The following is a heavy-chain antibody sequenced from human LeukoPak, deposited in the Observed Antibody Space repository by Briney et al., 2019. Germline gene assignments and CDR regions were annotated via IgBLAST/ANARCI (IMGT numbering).Heavy chain of an antibody. D-gene: IGHD1-1*01. CDR2: IKQDGSEK. V-gene: IGHV3-7*01. CDR1: GFNYSSYT. Sequence: PGGSLRLSCASSGFNYSSYTMNWVRQAPGKGLEWVANIKQDGSEKYYVDSVKGRFTISRDNAKNSLYLQMNSLRAEDTAVYYCARDLNWNDEGSDYWGQGTLVTVSS. CDR3: ARDLNWNDEGSDY. J-gene: IGHJ4*02.